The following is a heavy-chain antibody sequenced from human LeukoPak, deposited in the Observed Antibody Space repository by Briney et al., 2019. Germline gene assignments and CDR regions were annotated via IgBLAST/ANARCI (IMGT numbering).Heavy chain of an antibody. Sequence: ASVKVSCKASGYTFTTYGINWVRQAPGHGLEWMGWINPYSGYTNYAQKFQGRVTMTRDTSISTAYMGLSRLTYEDTAVYYCAKVDSSRWYDAFDIWGQGTLVTVSS. CDR3: AKVDSSRWYDAFDI. CDR2: INPYSGYT. V-gene: IGHV1-2*02. CDR1: GYTFTTYG. D-gene: IGHD6-13*01. J-gene: IGHJ3*02.